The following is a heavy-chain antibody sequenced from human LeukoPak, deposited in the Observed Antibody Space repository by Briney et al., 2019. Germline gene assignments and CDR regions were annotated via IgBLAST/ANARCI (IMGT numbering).Heavy chain of an antibody. CDR3: ARDDSDDYGDYGFDY. Sequence: ASEKVSCKASGYTFTSYGISWVRQAPGQGLEWMGWISAYNGNTNYAQKLQGRVTMTTDTSTSTAYMELRSLRSDDTAVYYCARDDSDDYGDYGFDYWGQGTLVTVSS. D-gene: IGHD4-17*01. J-gene: IGHJ4*02. CDR1: GYTFTSYG. V-gene: IGHV1-18*01. CDR2: ISAYNGNT.